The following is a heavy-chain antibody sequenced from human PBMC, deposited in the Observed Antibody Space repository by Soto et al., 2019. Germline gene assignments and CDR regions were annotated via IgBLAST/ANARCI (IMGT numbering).Heavy chain of an antibody. Sequence: QVQLQESGPGLVKPSETLSLTCTVSGGSISSYYWSWIRQPPGKGLEWIGYIYYSGSTNYNPSLKIRVTISVDTSKNQFSRKLSSVTAADTAVYYCARHVRRNWNYVEVSSWFDPWGQGTLVTVSS. D-gene: IGHD1-7*01. V-gene: IGHV4-59*08. CDR3: ARHVRRNWNYVEVSSWFDP. CDR2: IYYSGST. J-gene: IGHJ5*02. CDR1: GGSISSYY.